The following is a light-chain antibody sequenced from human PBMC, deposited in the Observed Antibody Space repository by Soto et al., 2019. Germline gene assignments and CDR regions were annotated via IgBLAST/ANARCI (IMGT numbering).Light chain of an antibody. Sequence: QSVLTQPPSVSGAPGKRVTISCTWSSSNIGAGYDVHWYQQLPGTAPKLLIYGNSNRPSGVPDRFSGSKSGTSASLAITGLQAEDEAEYYCQSYDSSLSGSVFGGGTKLTVL. CDR2: GNS. CDR1: SSNIGAGYD. J-gene: IGLJ3*02. CDR3: QSYDSSLSGSV. V-gene: IGLV1-40*01.